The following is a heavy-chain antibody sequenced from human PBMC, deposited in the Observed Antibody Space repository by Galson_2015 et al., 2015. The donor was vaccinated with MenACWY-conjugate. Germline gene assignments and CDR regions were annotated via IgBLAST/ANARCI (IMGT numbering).Heavy chain of an antibody. CDR1: EFIFSSYG. D-gene: IGHD5-18*01. Sequence: SLRLSCAASEFIFSSYGMHWVRQAPGKGLEWVAVIWYDGSNKYYADSVKGRFTISRDKSKNTLYLQMNSLRAEDTAVYYCARESRGYSYSYARDAFDVWGQGTMVTVSS. CDR3: ARESRGYSYSYARDAFDV. V-gene: IGHV3-33*01. CDR2: IWYDGSNK. J-gene: IGHJ3*01.